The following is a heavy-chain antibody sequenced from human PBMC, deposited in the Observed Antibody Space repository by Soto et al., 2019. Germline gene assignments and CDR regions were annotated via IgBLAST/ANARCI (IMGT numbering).Heavy chain of an antibody. V-gene: IGHV3-30*18. D-gene: IGHD3-10*01. CDR1: GFTFSSYV. J-gene: IGHJ4*02. CDR3: AKGDLWFGEFD. CDR2: ISYDGSNK. Sequence: PGGSLRLSCAASGFTFSSYVMHWVRQAPGKGLEWVAVISYDGSNKYYADSVKGRFTISRDNSKNTLYLQMNSLRAEDTAVYYCAKGDLWFGEFDWGQGTLLTVSS.